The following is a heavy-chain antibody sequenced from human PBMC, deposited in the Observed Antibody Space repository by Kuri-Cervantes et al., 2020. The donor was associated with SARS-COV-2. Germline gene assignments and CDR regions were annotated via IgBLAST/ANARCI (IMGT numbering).Heavy chain of an antibody. CDR2: ISTYNGNT. J-gene: IGHJ4*02. Sequence: ASVKVSCKASGYTFTTYGISWVRQAPGQGLEWMGWISTYNGNTNYAQILQGRVTMTTDTSTSTAYMELSRLRSDDTAVYYCARDVGGSSIAASFDYWGQGTLVTVSS. V-gene: IGHV1-18*01. D-gene: IGHD6-6*01. CDR3: ARDVGGSSIAASFDY. CDR1: GYTFTTYG.